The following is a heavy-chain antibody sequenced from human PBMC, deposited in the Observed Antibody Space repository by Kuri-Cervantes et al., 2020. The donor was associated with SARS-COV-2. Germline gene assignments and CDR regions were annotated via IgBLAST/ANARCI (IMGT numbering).Heavy chain of an antibody. CDR1: GGSISSGGYS. CDR2: IYYSGST. Sequence: LRLSCTVSGGSISSGGYSWSWIRQPPGKGLEWIGYIYYSGSTYYNPSLKSRVTISVDTSKNQFSLKLSSVTAADTAVYYCARGGTYYDFWSGYYVYWGQGNLVTVSS. V-gene: IGHV4-30-4*07. J-gene: IGHJ4*02. D-gene: IGHD3-3*01. CDR3: ARGGTYYDFWSGYYVY.